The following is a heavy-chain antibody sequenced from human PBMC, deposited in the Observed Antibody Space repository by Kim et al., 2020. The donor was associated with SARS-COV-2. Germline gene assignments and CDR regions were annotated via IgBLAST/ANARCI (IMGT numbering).Heavy chain of an antibody. Sequence: DADSVKGRFTISRDNSKNTLYLQMNSLRAEDTAVYYCARHSGSYYLMDYWGQGTLVTVSS. CDR3: ARHSGSYYLMDY. D-gene: IGHD1-26*01. J-gene: IGHJ4*02. V-gene: IGHV3-66*04.